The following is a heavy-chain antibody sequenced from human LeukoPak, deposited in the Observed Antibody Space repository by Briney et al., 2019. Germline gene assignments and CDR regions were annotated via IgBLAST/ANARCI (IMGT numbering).Heavy chain of an antibody. J-gene: IGHJ6*03. CDR1: GFTVSSNY. CDR3: ARETREWLYYYYYYYMDV. D-gene: IGHD3-3*01. CDR2: IYSGGST. V-gene: IGHV3-66*01. Sequence: GALRLSCAASGFTVSSNYMSWVRQAPGKGLEWVSVIYSGGSTYYADSVKGRFTISRDNSKNTLYLQMNSLRAEDTAVYYCARETREWLYYYYYYYMDVWGKGTTVTISS.